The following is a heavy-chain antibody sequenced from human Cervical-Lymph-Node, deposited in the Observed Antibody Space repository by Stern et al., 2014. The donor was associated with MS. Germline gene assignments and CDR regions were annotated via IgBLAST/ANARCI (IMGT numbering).Heavy chain of an antibody. CDR2: IIPIFGTA. V-gene: IGHV1-69*01. CDR1: GGTFSSYA. D-gene: IGHD6-19*01. J-gene: IGHJ2*01. Sequence: VQLVESGAEVKKPGSSVKVSCKASGGTFSSYAISWVRQAPGQGLEWMGGIIPIFGTANYAQKLQGRVTITADESTSTAYMELSSLRSEDTAVYYCARSPGIAVAGLNWYFDLWGRGTLVTVSS. CDR3: ARSPGIAVAGLNWYFDL.